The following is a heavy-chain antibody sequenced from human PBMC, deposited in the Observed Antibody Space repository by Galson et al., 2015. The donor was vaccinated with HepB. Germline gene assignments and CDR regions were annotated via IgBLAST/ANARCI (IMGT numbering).Heavy chain of an antibody. CDR1: GFTFDDYA. Sequence: SLRLSCAASGFTFDDYAMHWVRQAPGKGLEWVSGISWNSGSIGYADSVKGRFTISRDNAKNSLYLQMNSLRAEDTALYYCAKALPYSSGFHENPFDYWGQGTLVAVSS. V-gene: IGHV3-9*01. J-gene: IGHJ4*02. CDR2: ISWNSGSI. CDR3: AKALPYSSGFHENPFDY. D-gene: IGHD6-19*01.